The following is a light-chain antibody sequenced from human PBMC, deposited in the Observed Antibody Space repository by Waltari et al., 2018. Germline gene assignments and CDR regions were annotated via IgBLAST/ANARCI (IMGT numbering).Light chain of an antibody. V-gene: IGKV1-39*01. Sequence: EIQMTQSPSSLSASVGDRVTITCRASQSISSYLNWYQQKQGKAPKLLIYAASSLQSGVPCRFSGSGSGTDFTLTISSLQPEDVATYYCQQSYSTPYTFGQGTKLEIK. CDR1: QSISSY. CDR2: AAS. CDR3: QQSYSTPYT. J-gene: IGKJ2*01.